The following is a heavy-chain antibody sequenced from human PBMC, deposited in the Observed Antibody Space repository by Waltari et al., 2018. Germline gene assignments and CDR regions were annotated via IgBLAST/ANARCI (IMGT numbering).Heavy chain of an antibody. Sequence: QLQLQESGPGLVKPSETLSLTCTVSGGSISSSSYYWGWIRQPPGKGLEWIGSIYYSGSTYHNPSLKCGVTISVDTSKNQCSLKLSSVTAADTAGYYCAIYGDPAEAFDIWGQGTMVTVSS. D-gene: IGHD4-17*01. CDR2: IYYSGST. CDR3: AIYGDPAEAFDI. CDR1: GGSISSSSYY. V-gene: IGHV4-39*01. J-gene: IGHJ3*02.